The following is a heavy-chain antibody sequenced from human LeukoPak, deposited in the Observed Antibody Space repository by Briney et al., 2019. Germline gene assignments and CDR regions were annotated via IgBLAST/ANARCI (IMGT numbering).Heavy chain of an antibody. CDR2: IRRGANSYTT. Sequence: GGSLRLSRAASGFTFSDYILDWVRQAPGKGLEWVGRIRRGANSYTTEYAASVKGRFTISRDDSKNSLYLHMNSLKTEDTAVYHCSRDGGEGGNSAFDIWGQGTMVTVSS. J-gene: IGHJ3*02. CDR3: SRDGGEGGNSAFDI. V-gene: IGHV3-72*01. D-gene: IGHD3-16*01. CDR1: GFTFSDYI.